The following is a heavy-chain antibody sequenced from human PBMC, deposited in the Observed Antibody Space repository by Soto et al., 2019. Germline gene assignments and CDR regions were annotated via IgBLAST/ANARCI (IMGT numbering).Heavy chain of an antibody. CDR1: GFTFSDYY. CDR2: ISSSTSHT. CDR3: ARGRGAAADYFDF. Sequence: QVQLVESGGGLVKPGGSLRLSCAVSGFTFSDYYMTWLRQAPGTGLEWVSYISSSTSHTNYADSVKSRFTISRDNAKNSLFLEMNSLRAEDTAVYDCARGRGAAADYFDFWGQGTLVTVSS. V-gene: IGHV3-11*05. D-gene: IGHD6-13*01. J-gene: IGHJ4*02.